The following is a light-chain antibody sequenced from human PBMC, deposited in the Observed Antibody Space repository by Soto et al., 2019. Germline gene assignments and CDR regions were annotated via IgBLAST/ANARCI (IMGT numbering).Light chain of an antibody. CDR3: QQHGSSPWT. Sequence: EIVLTQSPGTLSLSPGERATLSCRASQKISSRYLAWYLQKPGQAPRFLIYGASSRATGIPDRFSGSGSGTDFTLTISRLEPEDFAVYFCQQHGSSPWTFGQGTKVDI. CDR2: GAS. J-gene: IGKJ1*01. V-gene: IGKV3-20*01. CDR1: QKISSRY.